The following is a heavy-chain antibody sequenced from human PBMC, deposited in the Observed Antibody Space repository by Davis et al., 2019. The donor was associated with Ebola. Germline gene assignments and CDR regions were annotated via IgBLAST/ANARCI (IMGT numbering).Heavy chain of an antibody. CDR2: TYYNSKWYS. CDR1: GDSVSSAG. V-gene: IGHV6-1*01. D-gene: IGHD5-12*01. Sequence: PSETLSLTCAISGDSVSSAGWNWIRQSPSRGLEWLGRTYYNSKWYSDYAVSVKSRITVNPDTSKNQFSLQLSSVTPEDTAVYYCARGWLRSGFDYWGQGTLVIVSS. CDR3: ARGWLRSGFDY. J-gene: IGHJ4*02.